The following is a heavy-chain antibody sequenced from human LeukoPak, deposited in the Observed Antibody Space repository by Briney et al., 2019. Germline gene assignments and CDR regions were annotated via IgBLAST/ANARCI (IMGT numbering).Heavy chain of an antibody. Sequence: GGSLRLPCAASGFTFDDYAMHWVRHAPGKGLEWVSGISWNSGSIGYADSVKGRFTISRDNSKNTLYLQMNSLRAEDTAVYYCAKVTYGSGTYGAFDSWGQGTLVTVSS. J-gene: IGHJ4*02. CDR3: AKVTYGSGTYGAFDS. CDR2: ISWNSGSI. CDR1: GFTFDDYA. D-gene: IGHD3-10*01. V-gene: IGHV3-9*01.